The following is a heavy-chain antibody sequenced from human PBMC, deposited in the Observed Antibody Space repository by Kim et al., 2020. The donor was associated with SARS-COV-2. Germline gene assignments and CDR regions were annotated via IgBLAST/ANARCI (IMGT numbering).Heavy chain of an antibody. CDR2: ISGSGGST. CDR1: GFTFSSYA. V-gene: IGHV3-23*01. Sequence: GGSLRLSCAASGFTFSSYAMSWVRQAPGKGLEWVSAISGSGGSTYYADSVKGRFTISRDNSKNTLYLQMNSLRAEDTAVYYCAKDCLATITGLCFDYWGQGTLVTVSS. CDR3: AKDCLATITGLCFDY. J-gene: IGHJ4*02. D-gene: IGHD5-12*01.